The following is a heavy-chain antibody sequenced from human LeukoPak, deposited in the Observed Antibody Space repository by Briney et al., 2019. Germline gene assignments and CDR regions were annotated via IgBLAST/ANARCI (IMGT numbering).Heavy chain of an antibody. Sequence: ASVKVSCKASGYAFTDYYIHWMRQAPGRGLEWMAYINPNSGGTHYAQRFQGRVTVTRDTSVSTVYMELPGLTSDDTALYFCVRFDSNINRFYYWGQGTLVNVSS. CDR3: VRFDSNINRFYY. CDR2: INPNSGGT. V-gene: IGHV1-2*02. CDR1: GYAFTDYY. J-gene: IGHJ4*02. D-gene: IGHD3-9*01.